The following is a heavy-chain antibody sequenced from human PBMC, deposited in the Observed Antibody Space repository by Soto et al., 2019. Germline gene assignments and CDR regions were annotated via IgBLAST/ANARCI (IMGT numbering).Heavy chain of an antibody. Sequence: AGSLRLSCTASGFDFSGSEMNWFRQAPGKGLEWVAYITGSGGAMFHADSLKGRFSISRDNSKNSLFLEMNNLTADDAGVYYCAKVAPFILGSPFWGQGTLVTVSS. CDR3: AKVAPFILGSPF. D-gene: IGHD2-21*01. CDR2: ITGSGGAM. CDR1: GFDFSGSE. V-gene: IGHV3-48*03. J-gene: IGHJ4*02.